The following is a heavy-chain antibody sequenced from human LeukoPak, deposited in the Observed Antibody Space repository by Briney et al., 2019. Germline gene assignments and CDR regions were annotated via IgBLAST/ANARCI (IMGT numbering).Heavy chain of an antibody. CDR1: GFTFSSYA. V-gene: IGHV3-30-3*01. CDR2: ISYDGSNK. J-gene: IGHJ4*02. D-gene: IGHD2-15*01. Sequence: GGSLRLSCAASGFTFSSYAMHWVRQAPGKGLEWVAVISYDGSNKYYADSVKGRFTISRDNSKNTLYLQMNSLRAEDTAVYYCANGGSDFDYWGQGTLVTVSS. CDR3: ANGGSDFDY.